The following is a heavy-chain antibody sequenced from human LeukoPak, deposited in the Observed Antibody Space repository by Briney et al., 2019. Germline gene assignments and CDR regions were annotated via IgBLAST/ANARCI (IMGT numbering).Heavy chain of an antibody. CDR3: ATNSREREYQLLYYDY. J-gene: IGHJ4*02. D-gene: IGHD2-2*01. V-gene: IGHV1-46*01. CDR2: IYPRDGST. Sequence: GASVKVSCKASGYTFTINYIHWVRQAPGQGLEWMGMIYPRDGSTSYAQKLQGRVTMTEDTSTDTAYMELSSLRSEDTAVYYCATNSREREYQLLYYDYWGQGTLVTVSS. CDR1: GYTFTINY.